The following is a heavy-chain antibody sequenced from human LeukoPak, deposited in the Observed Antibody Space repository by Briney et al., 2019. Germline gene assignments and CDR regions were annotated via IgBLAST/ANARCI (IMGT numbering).Heavy chain of an antibody. CDR2: IYYSGST. CDR1: GGSISGAY. J-gene: IGHJ6*02. CDR3: ARTGSGRDYYGMDV. V-gene: IGHV4-59*01. D-gene: IGHD5-12*01. Sequence: NPSKTLSLTCSVSGGSISGAYWSWIRQAPGKGLEWIGYIYYSGSTDYNPSLESRVTISIDTSKNHFSLNLTAITAADTAIYYCARTGSGRDYYGMDVWGQGTSVTVSS.